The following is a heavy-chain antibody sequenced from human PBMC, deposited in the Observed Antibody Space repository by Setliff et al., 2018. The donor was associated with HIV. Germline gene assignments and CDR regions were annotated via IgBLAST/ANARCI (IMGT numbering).Heavy chain of an antibody. V-gene: IGHV4-39*07. CDR3: ARELSHIVGAPRYMDV. CDR1: GGSISSSSYY. CDR2: MSHNGKT. D-gene: IGHD1-26*01. J-gene: IGHJ6*03. Sequence: SETLSLTCTVSGGSISSSSYYWGWIRQPPGKGLEWIASMSHNGKTYYNPSLKSRVTITVDTSKNQISLKMNSVTAADTAVYHCARELSHIVGAPRYMDVWGKGTKVTVSS.